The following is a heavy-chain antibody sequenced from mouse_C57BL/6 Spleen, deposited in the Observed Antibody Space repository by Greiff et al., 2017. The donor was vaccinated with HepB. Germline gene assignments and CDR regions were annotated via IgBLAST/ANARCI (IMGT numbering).Heavy chain of an antibody. D-gene: IGHD1-1*01. CDR1: GYTFTSYD. CDR3: AREDYYGSSSFDY. J-gene: IGHJ2*01. Sequence: VQLQQSGPELVKPGASVKLSCKASGYTFTSYDINWVKQRPGQGLEWIGWIYPRDGSTKYNEKFKGKATLTVATSSSTAYLELHSLTSEDSAVYFFAREDYYGSSSFDYWGQGTTLTVSS. V-gene: IGHV1-85*01. CDR2: IYPRDGST.